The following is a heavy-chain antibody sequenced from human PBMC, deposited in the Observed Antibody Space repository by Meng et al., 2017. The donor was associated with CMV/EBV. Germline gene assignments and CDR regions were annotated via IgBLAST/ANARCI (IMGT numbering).Heavy chain of an antibody. CDR3: ASAGDYGGNSKYYFDY. D-gene: IGHD4-23*01. CDR1: GGSFSGYY. CDR2: INHSGST. J-gene: IGHJ4*02. V-gene: IGHV4-34*01. Sequence: SQTPSLTCAVYGGSFSGYYWSWIRQPPGKGLEWIGEINHSGSTNYNPSLKSRVTISVDTSKNQFSLKLSSVTAADTAVYYCASAGDYGGNSKYYFDYWGQGTLVTVSS.